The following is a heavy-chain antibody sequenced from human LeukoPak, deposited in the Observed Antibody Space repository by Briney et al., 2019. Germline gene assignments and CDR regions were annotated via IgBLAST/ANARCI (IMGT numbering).Heavy chain of an antibody. CDR1: GFTFSSYS. CDR3: ARNTGIVGATYY. J-gene: IGHJ4*02. Sequence: PGGSLRLSCAASGFTFSSYSMNWVRQAPGKGLEWVSSISSSSSYIYYADSVKGRFTISRDNAKNSLYLQMNSLRAEETAVYYCARNTGIVGATYYGGQGTLFTVSS. CDR2: ISSSSSYI. V-gene: IGHV3-21*01. D-gene: IGHD1-26*01.